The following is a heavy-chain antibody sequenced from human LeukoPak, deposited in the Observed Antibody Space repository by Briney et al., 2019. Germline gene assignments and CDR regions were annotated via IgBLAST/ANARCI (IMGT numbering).Heavy chain of an antibody. V-gene: IGHV3-7*01. D-gene: IGHD2-8*02. CDR2: IKQDGSEK. J-gene: IGHJ4*02. CDR1: GFTFSSYE. CDR3: ARKLYWVYYFDY. Sequence: GGSLRLSCAASGFTFSSYEMNWVRQAPGKGLEWVANIKQDGSEKYYVDSVKGRFTISRDNAKNSLYLQMNSLRAEDTAVYYCARKLYWVYYFDYWGQGTLVTVSS.